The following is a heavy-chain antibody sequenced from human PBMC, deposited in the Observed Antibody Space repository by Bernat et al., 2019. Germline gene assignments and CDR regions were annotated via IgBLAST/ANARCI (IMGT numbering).Heavy chain of an antibody. J-gene: IGHJ5*02. V-gene: IGHV4-34*01. CDR3: ARGHRGGYCSSTSCYTRYNWFDP. Sequence: QVQLQQWGAGLLKSSETLSLTCAVYGGSFSGYYWSWIRQPPGKGLEWIGEINHSGSTNYNPSLKSRVTISVDTSKNQFSLKLSSVTAADTAVYYCARGHRGGYCSSTSCYTRYNWFDPWGQGTLVTVSS. D-gene: IGHD2-2*02. CDR1: GGSFSGYY. CDR2: INHSGST.